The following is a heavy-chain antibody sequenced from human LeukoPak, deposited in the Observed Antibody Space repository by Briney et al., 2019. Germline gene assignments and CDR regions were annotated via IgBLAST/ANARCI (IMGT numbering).Heavy chain of an antibody. CDR2: INWNGGST. J-gene: IGHJ4*02. V-gene: IGHV3-20*04. Sequence: GGSLRLSCAASGFSFDDYGMSWVRQPPGKGLECVSGINWNGGSTGYADSVKGRFTISRDNAKNSLYLQMNSLRAEDTALYYCARGRGSYSPYYFDYWGQGTLVTVSS. CDR1: GFSFDDYG. D-gene: IGHD1-26*01. CDR3: ARGRGSYSPYYFDY.